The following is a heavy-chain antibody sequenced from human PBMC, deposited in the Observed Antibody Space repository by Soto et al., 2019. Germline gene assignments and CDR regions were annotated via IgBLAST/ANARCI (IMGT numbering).Heavy chain of an antibody. V-gene: IGHV1-2*02. CDR1: GYTFTANY. Sequence: GASVKVSCKASGYTFTANYMHWVRQAPGQGLEWMGWINPNSGDTNYAQEFQGRVTMTRDTSINTAYMELSRLRSDDTAVYYCARVDGSSYGLGGDFWGHGPMCTVST. CDR2: INPNSGDT. D-gene: IGHD5-18*01. CDR3: ARVDGSSYGLGGDF. J-gene: IGHJ4*01.